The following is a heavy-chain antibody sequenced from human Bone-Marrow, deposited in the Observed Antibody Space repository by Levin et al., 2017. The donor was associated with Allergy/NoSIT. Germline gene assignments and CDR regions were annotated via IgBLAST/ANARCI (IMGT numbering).Heavy chain of an antibody. Sequence: GESLKISCAASGFTFSNAWMSWVRQAPGKGLEWVGRIKSKTDGGTTDYAAPVKGRFTISRDDSKNTLYLQMNSLKTEDTAVYYCTTAVLLDDSSGGKDYWGQGTLVTVSS. CDR3: TTAVLLDDSSGGKDY. J-gene: IGHJ4*02. CDR1: GFTFSNAW. D-gene: IGHD3-22*01. V-gene: IGHV3-15*01. CDR2: IKSKTDGGTT.